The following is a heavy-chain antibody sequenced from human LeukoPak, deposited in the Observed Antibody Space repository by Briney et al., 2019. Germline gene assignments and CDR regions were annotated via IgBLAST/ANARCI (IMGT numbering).Heavy chain of an antibody. CDR2: ISSNGGST. J-gene: IGHJ4*02. D-gene: IGHD5-12*01. V-gene: IGHV3-64*01. Sequence: GGSLRLSCAASGFTFSSYAMHWVRQAPGKGLEYVSAISSNGGSTYYANSVKGRFTISRDNAKNSLYLQMNSLRAEDTAVYYCARARGYSGYDSANFDYWGQGTLVTVSS. CDR3: ARARGYSGYDSANFDY. CDR1: GFTFSSYA.